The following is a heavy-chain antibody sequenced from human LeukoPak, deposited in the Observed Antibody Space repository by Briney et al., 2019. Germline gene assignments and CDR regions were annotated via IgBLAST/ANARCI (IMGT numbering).Heavy chain of an antibody. D-gene: IGHD2-15*01. V-gene: IGHV3-21*01. Sequence: PGGSLRLSCAASGFTFSSYSMNWVRQAPGKGLEWVSSISSSSSYIYYADSVKGRFTISRDNAKNSLYLQMNSLRAEDTAVYYCARAVRGNIVVVVAATLDYWGQGTLVTVSS. CDR3: ARAVRGNIVVVVAATLDY. CDR2: ISSSSSYI. J-gene: IGHJ4*02. CDR1: GFTFSSYS.